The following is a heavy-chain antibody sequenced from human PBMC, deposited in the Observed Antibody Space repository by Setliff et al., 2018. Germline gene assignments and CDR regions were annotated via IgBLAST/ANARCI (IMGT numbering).Heavy chain of an antibody. CDR2: FYTSGIT. Sequence: SETLSLTCTVSGGSISSCSYYWTWIRQPAGKGLEWIGHFYTSGITSYNPSLESRITISVDTSKNQFSLKLSSVTAADTAVYYCVTAASARSRWYDMGWFDPWGQGTLVTVSS. CDR1: GGSISSCSYY. J-gene: IGHJ5*02. D-gene: IGHD3-22*01. CDR3: VTAASARSRWYDMGWFDP. V-gene: IGHV4-61*09.